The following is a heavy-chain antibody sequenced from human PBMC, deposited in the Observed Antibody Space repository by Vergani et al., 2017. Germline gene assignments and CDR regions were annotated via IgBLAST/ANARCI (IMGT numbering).Heavy chain of an antibody. J-gene: IGHJ5*02. CDR1: GYTFTGYY. V-gene: IGHV1-2*02. Sequence: QVQLVQSGAEVKKPGASVKVSCKASGYTFTGYYMHWVRQAPGQGLEWMGWINPNSGGTNYAQKFQGRVTITADKSTSTAYMELSSLRSEDTAVYYCAREPRDYGGWFDPWGQGTLVTVSS. D-gene: IGHD4-23*01. CDR3: AREPRDYGGWFDP. CDR2: INPNSGGT.